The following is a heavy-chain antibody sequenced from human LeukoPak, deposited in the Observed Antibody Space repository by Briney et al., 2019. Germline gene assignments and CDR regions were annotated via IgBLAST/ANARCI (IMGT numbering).Heavy chain of an antibody. D-gene: IGHD1-14*01. CDR2: IKEDGSEQ. Sequence: GGSLRLSCAVSGFTFRSYWMSWVRQAPGKGLEWVANIKEDGSEQYYVNSLKGRFTISRDNVKNSLYLQMNSLRVEDSAVYYCARDSFETDIDYWGQGTLVTVSS. J-gene: IGHJ4*02. CDR3: ARDSFETDIDY. CDR1: GFTFRSYW. V-gene: IGHV3-7*01.